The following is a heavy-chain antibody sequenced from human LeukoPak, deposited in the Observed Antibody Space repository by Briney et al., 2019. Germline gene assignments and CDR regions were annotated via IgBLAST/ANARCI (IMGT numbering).Heavy chain of an antibody. CDR1: GFTFSSYS. CDR3: ARDHVTGSPKIDY. J-gene: IGHJ4*02. CDR2: ISSSSSYI. D-gene: IGHD1-20*01. Sequence: TTGGSLRLSCAASGFTFSSYSMNWVRPAPGKGLEWVSSISSSSSYIYYADSVKGRFTIYRDNAKNSLYLQMNSLRAEDTAVYYCARDHVTGSPKIDYWGQGTLVTVSS. V-gene: IGHV3-21*01.